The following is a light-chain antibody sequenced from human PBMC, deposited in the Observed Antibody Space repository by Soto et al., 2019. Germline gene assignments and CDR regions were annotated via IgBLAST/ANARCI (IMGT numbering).Light chain of an antibody. CDR2: DAS. J-gene: IGKJ1*01. V-gene: IGKV1-39*01. CDR3: QQSYSIVWT. CDR1: QDISNY. Sequence: DIQMTQSPSSLSASVGDRVTITCQASQDISNYLNWYQQVAGKAPNLLIYDASNLETGVPSRFSGSGSGTEFTLTISSLQPEDFATYYCQQSYSIVWTFGQGTKVDIK.